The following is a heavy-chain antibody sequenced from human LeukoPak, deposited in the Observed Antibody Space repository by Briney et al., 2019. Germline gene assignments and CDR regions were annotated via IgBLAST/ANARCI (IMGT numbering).Heavy chain of an antibody. CDR2: TYYRSKWYS. J-gene: IGHJ4*02. CDR1: GDSVSSNSAV. V-gene: IGHV6-1*01. D-gene: IGHD6-19*01. Sequence: SQTLSLTCAISGDSVSSNSAVWNWIRQSPSRGLQWLGRTYYRSKWYSDYAVSVKSRITINPDTSKNQFSLQLNSMTPEDTAVYYCARDFPGLVPFDYWGQGTLVTVSS. CDR3: ARDFPGLVPFDY.